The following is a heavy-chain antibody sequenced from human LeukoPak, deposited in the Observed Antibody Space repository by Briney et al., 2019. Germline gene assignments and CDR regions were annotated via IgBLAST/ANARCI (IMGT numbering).Heavy chain of an antibody. D-gene: IGHD4-11*01. CDR3: ARGGDSTNFDY. CDR1: GYTFTGYY. J-gene: IGHJ4*02. Sequence: ASVKVSCKASGYTFTGYYIHWVRQAPGQGLEWMGWINPNSGDTNYAQKFQGRVTMTRDTSISTAYMERSRLRSDDPAVYYCARGGDSTNFDYWGQGTLVTVSS. CDR2: INPNSGDT. V-gene: IGHV1-2*02.